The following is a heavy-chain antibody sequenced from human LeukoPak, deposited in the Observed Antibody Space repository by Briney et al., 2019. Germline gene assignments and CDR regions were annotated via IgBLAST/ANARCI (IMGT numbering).Heavy chain of an antibody. D-gene: IGHD6-13*01. CDR2: IIPIFGTA. J-gene: IGHJ6*02. Sequence: SVKVSCKASGGTLSSYAISWVRQAPGQGLEWMGGIIPIFGTANYAQKFQGRVTITADESTSTAYMELSSLRSEDTAVYYCARDQAAAGPPVFYYYYYSMDVWGQGTTVTVSS. CDR3: ARDQAAAGPPVFYYYYYSMDV. CDR1: GGTLSSYA. V-gene: IGHV1-69*13.